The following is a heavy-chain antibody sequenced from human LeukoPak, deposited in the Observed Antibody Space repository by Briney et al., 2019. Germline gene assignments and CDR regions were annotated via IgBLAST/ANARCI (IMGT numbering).Heavy chain of an antibody. J-gene: IGHJ4*02. CDR2: ISGSSGTT. CDR1: GFTFSNYA. V-gene: IGHV3-23*01. CDR3: AKSWSSVQYNDWLCYFDY. D-gene: IGHD3-9*01. Sequence: GGSLRLSCAASGFTFSNYAMSWVRQAPGKGLEWVSGISGSSGTTYYTDSVQGRFTISRDNSKDTLYLQMNSLRDDDTAIYYCAKSWSSVQYNDWLCYFDYWGQGTLVTVSS.